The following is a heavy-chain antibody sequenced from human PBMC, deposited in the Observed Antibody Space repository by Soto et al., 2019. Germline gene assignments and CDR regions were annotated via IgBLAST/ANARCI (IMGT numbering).Heavy chain of an antibody. V-gene: IGHV3-30*18. CDR2: ISYDGSNK. CDR3: ANSKYYDFWSGYNGMDV. D-gene: IGHD3-3*01. CDR1: GFTFSSYG. Sequence: SLRLSCAASGFTFSSYGMHWVRQAPGKGLEWVAVISYDGSNKYYADSVKGRFTISRDNSKNTLYLQMNSLRAEDTAVYYCANSKYYDFWSGYNGMDVWGQGTTVTVSS. J-gene: IGHJ6*02.